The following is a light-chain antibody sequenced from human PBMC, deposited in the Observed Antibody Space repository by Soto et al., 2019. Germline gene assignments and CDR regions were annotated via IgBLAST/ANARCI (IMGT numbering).Light chain of an antibody. Sequence: QSALTQPASVSGSPGQSITISCTGTSSDVGGYNYVSWYQQHPGKAPKLMIYEVSNRPSGVSNRFSGSKSGNTASLTISGLQAEDEADYYCSSYTSRSIPHVVFGGGTKLTVL. J-gene: IGLJ2*01. CDR1: SSDVGGYNY. CDR2: EVS. V-gene: IGLV2-14*01. CDR3: SSYTSRSIPHVV.